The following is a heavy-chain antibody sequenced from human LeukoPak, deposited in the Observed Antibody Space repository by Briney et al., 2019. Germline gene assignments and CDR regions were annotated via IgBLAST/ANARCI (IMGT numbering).Heavy chain of an antibody. CDR3: ARGDLGYCSSTSCYTFDY. CDR2: MNPNSGNT. V-gene: IGHV1-8*03. CDR1: GYTFTSYD. J-gene: IGHJ4*02. Sequence: ASVKVSCKASGYTFTSYDINWVRQATGQGLEWMGWMNPNSGNTGYAQKFQGRVTITRNTSTSTAYMELSSLRSEDTAVYYCARGDLGYCSSTSCYTFDYWGQGTLVTVSS. D-gene: IGHD2-2*02.